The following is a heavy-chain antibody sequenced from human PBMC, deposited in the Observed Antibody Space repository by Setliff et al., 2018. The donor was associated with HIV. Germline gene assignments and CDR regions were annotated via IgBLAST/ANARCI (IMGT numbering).Heavy chain of an antibody. D-gene: IGHD4-17*01. CDR1: GGSISNFL. CDR2: IYDSGST. CDR3: ARSRPSLRAFDY. Sequence: PSETLSLTCTVSGGSISNFLWSWIRQPPGKGLEWIGYIYDSGSTNYNPSLKSRVTISVDTSKNYFSLKLTSVTAADTAVYYCARSRPSLRAFDYWGQGTLVTVSS. J-gene: IGHJ4*02. V-gene: IGHV4-59*01.